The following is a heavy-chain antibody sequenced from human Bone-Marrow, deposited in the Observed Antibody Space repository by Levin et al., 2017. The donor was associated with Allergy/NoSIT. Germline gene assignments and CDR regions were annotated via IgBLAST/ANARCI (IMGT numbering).Heavy chain of an antibody. CDR2: IDSTSSPI. V-gene: IGHV3-48*01. Sequence: GESLKISCAASGFTFTNYGMNWVRQAPGKGLEWVSHIDSTSSPIHYADSVKGRFTISRDNAKNSVFLQMSSLRADDTAVYYCARNYYGSGAGLGYWGRGTLVTVSS. J-gene: IGHJ4*02. CDR3: ARNYYGSGAGLGY. CDR1: GFTFTNYG. D-gene: IGHD3-10*01.